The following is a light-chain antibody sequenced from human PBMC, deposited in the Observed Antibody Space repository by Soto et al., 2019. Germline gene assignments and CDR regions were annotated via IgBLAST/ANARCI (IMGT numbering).Light chain of an antibody. Sequence: DIVMTQSPLSLPVIPGEPASISCRSSQSLLHSNGYNYLDWYLQKPGQSPQLLIYLGSNRASGVPDRFSGSGSGTDFTLKISRVEAEDVGVYYCMQALQTPYTFCQGTKLEIK. V-gene: IGKV2-28*01. CDR2: LGS. CDR3: MQALQTPYT. J-gene: IGKJ2*01. CDR1: QSLLHSNGYNY.